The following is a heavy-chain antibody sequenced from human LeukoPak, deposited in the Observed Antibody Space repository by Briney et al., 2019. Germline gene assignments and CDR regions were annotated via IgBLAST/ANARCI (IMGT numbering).Heavy chain of an antibody. D-gene: IGHD6-19*01. CDR1: GYTFTSCA. Sequence: ASVKVSCKASGYTFTSCAMNWVRQAPGQGLEWMGWINTNTGNPTYAQGFTGRFVFSLDTSVSTAYLQISSLKAEDTAVYYCARVRSGWPHDAFDIWGQGTMVTVSS. V-gene: IGHV7-4-1*02. CDR2: INTNTGNP. CDR3: ARVRSGWPHDAFDI. J-gene: IGHJ3*02.